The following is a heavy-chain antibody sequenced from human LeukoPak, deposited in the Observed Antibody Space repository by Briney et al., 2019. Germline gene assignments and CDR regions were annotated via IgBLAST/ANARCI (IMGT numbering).Heavy chain of an antibody. J-gene: IGHJ4*02. CDR3: ARPHCSSTSCPQYYFDY. CDR1: GYTFTSYY. V-gene: IGHV1-46*01. CDR2: INPSGGST. Sequence: ASVKVSCKASGYTFTSYYMHWVRQAPGQGLEWMGIINPSGGSTSYAQKFQGRVIMTRDMSTSTVYMELSSLRSEDTAVYYCARPHCSSTSCPQYYFDYWGQGTLVTVSS. D-gene: IGHD2-2*01.